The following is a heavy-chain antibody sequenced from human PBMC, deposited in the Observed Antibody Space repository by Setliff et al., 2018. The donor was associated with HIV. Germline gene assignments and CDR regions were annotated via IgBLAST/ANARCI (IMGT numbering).Heavy chain of an antibody. D-gene: IGHD6-19*01. CDR3: TMKGPKGQWLVDLYFDS. J-gene: IGHJ4*02. CDR2: ISGSGGST. V-gene: IGHV3-23*01. CDR1: GFIFNNYA. Sequence: GSLRLSCAASGFIFNNYAMSWVRQAPGKGLEWVSVISGSGGSTYVADSVKGRFTISRDDSENTLYLQMNSLRADDTAVYYCTMKGPKGQWLVDLYFDSWGQGTLVTVSS.